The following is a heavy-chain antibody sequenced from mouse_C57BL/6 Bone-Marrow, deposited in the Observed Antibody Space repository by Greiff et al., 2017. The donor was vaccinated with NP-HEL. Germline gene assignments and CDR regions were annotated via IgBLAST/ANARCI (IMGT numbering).Heavy chain of an antibody. D-gene: IGHD2-5*01. Sequence: DVKLVESGGGLVKPGGSLKLSCAASGFTFSDYGMHWVRQAPEKGLEWVAYISSGSSTIYYADTVKGRFTISRDNAKNTLFLQMTSLRSEDTAMYYCARRGICSNYFYYYAMDYWGQGTSVTVSS. J-gene: IGHJ4*01. CDR3: ARRGICSNYFYYYAMDY. V-gene: IGHV5-17*01. CDR1: GFTFSDYG. CDR2: ISSGSSTI.